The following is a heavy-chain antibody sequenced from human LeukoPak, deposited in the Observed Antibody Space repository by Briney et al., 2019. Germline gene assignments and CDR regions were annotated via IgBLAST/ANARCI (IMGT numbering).Heavy chain of an antibody. D-gene: IGHD6-19*01. V-gene: IGHV4-38-2*01. CDR3: AMEEAVAGSKGY. J-gene: IGHJ4*02. CDR2: IYHSGST. CDR1: GYSISSGYY. Sequence: SETLSLTCAVSGYSISSGYYWGWIRQPPGKGLEWIGSIYHSGSTYYNPSLKSRVTISVDTSKNQFSPKLSSVTAADTAVYYCAMEEAVAGSKGYWGQGTLVTVSS.